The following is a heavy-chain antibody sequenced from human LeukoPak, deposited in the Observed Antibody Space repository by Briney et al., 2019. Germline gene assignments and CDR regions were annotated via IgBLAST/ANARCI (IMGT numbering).Heavy chain of an antibody. CDR1: GFTFSSYG. CDR3: AKGKGSEAAHFDY. D-gene: IGHD2-15*01. Sequence: GGSLRLSCAASGFTFSSYGMHWVRQAPGKGLEWVSVISGSDTSTYYADSVKGRFTISRDDSKNTLYLQMNSLRAEDTAVYYCAKGKGSEAAHFDYWGQGTLVTVSS. CDR2: ISGSDTST. V-gene: IGHV3-23*01. J-gene: IGHJ4*02.